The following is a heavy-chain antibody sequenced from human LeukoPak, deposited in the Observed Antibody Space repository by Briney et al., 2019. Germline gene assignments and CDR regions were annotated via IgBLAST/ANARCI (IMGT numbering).Heavy chain of an antibody. Sequence: PGGSLILSCAASGFTFSSYEMNWVRQAPGKGLERVARIKSKIEGGTTDYGAPAEGRFTISRDDSNNALFLQMNSLKSEDTGIYYCTTEIKELGSFFYYYYMDVWGTGTTVTISS. D-gene: IGHD1-7*01. CDR2: IKSKIEGGTT. V-gene: IGHV3-15*01. J-gene: IGHJ6*03. CDR3: TTEIKELGSFFYYYYMDV. CDR1: GFTFSSYE.